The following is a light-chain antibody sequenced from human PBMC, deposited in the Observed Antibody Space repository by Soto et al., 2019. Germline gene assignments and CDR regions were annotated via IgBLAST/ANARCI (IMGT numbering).Light chain of an antibody. CDR3: QQYGTSLFS. Sequence: EIVMTQSPAILSVSPGERATLSCRASQSVGTNLAWYQQKPGQAPRLLISGASTRATGIPARFSGSGSGTDFTLTISRLEPEDFAVYYCQQYGTSLFSFGPGTKVDIK. CDR2: GAS. J-gene: IGKJ3*01. V-gene: IGKV3-15*01. CDR1: QSVGTN.